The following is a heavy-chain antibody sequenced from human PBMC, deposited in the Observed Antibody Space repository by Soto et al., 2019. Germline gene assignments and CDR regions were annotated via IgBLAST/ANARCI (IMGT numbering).Heavy chain of an antibody. CDR1: GFTFSSYS. Sequence: GGSLRLSCAASGFTFSSYSMNWVRQAPGKGLEWVSSISSSSSYIYYADSVKGRFTISRDNAKNSLYLQMNSLRAEDTAVDYCARDRGQRSAVGVAVVGHDYWGQGTLVTVSS. CDR2: ISSSSSYI. D-gene: IGHD3-22*01. CDR3: ARDRGQRSAVGVAVVGHDY. J-gene: IGHJ4*02. V-gene: IGHV3-21*01.